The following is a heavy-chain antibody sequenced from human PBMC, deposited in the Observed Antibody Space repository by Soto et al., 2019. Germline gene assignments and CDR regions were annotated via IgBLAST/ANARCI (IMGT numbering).Heavy chain of an antibody. D-gene: IGHD6-6*01. V-gene: IGHV3-21*01. CDR3: ARNESSNIYGMDV. J-gene: IGHJ6*02. Sequence: GGSLRLSCAASGFTFSSYSMNWVRQAPGKGLEWVSSISSSSFSINYADSVKGRFSISRDNAQNSLHLQMNNLRAEDTAVYYCARNESSNIYGMDVWGQGTTVTVSS. CDR2: ISSSSFSI. CDR1: GFTFSSYS.